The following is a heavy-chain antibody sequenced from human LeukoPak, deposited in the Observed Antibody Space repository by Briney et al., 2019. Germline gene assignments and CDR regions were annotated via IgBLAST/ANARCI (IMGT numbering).Heavy chain of an antibody. CDR3: AKDNVAAAGRYFDY. Sequence: GGSLRLSCAASGFTFSSYGMNWVRQAPGKGLEWVSAILASGGSTYYADSVKGRFTISRDNSKNTLHLQMNSLRAEDTAVYYCAKDNVAAAGRYFDYWGQGTLVTVSS. D-gene: IGHD6-13*01. V-gene: IGHV3-23*01. CDR2: ILASGGST. J-gene: IGHJ4*02. CDR1: GFTFSSYG.